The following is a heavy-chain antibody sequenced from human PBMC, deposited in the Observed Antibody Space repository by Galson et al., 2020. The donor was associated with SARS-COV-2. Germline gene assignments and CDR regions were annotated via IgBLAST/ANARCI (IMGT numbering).Heavy chain of an antibody. V-gene: IGHV4-59*08. D-gene: IGHD2-2*01. J-gene: IGHJ2*01. Sequence: SETLSLTCTVSGASISNYYWSWIRQPPGKGLEWIGDIYFSGSTNYNPSLESRVSISIDTSKNQFSLKLTSVTAADTAVYYCARQAKYQIVSHGYFDLWGRGTLVTVSS. CDR2: IYFSGST. CDR1: GASISNYY. CDR3: ARQAKYQIVSHGYFDL.